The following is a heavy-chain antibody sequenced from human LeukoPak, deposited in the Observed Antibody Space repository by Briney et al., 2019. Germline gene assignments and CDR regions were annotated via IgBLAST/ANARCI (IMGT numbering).Heavy chain of an antibody. CDR2: INHSGST. V-gene: IGHV4-34*01. Sequence: SETLSLTCAVYGGSFSGYYWSWIRQPPGKGLEWIGEINHSGSTNYNPSLKSRVTISVDTSKNQFSLKLSSVTAADTAVYYCARGLGFDPWGQGTLVTVSS. CDR1: GGSFSGYY. CDR3: ARGLGFDP. J-gene: IGHJ5*02.